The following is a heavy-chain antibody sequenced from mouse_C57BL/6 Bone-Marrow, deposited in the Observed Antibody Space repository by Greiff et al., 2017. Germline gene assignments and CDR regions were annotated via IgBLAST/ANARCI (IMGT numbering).Heavy chain of an antibody. J-gene: IGHJ2*01. V-gene: IGHV1-55*01. Sequence: QVQLQQPGAELVKPGASVKMSCKASGYTFTSYWITWVKQRPGQGLEWIGDIYPGSGSTNYNEKFKSKATLTVATSSSTAYMQLSSLTSEDSAVYYCARFNWDFDYWGQGTTLTVSS. CDR2: IYPGSGST. CDR1: GYTFTSYW. D-gene: IGHD4-1*02. CDR3: ARFNWDFDY.